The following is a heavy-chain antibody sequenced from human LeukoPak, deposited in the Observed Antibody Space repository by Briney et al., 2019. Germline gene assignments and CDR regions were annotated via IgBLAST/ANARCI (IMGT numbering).Heavy chain of an antibody. Sequence: GGSLRLSCAASGFTFSSYAMSWVRQAPGKGLEWVSAISGSGGSTYYADSVKGRFTISRDNSKNTTYLQMNSLRADDTAVSYCAKDRERYSSSFDYWGQGTLVTVSS. V-gene: IGHV3-23*01. CDR1: GFTFSSYA. J-gene: IGHJ4*02. CDR3: AKDRERYSSSFDY. CDR2: ISGSGGST. D-gene: IGHD6-6*01.